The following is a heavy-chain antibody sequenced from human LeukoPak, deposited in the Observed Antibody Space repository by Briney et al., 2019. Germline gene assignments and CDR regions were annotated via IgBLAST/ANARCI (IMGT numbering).Heavy chain of an antibody. Sequence: KPSETLSPTSTLSGGTINNSSYYRGWIRQPPGKRLEWNGSIYYSGSAYYNLSLKSRVTISVDTSKNQFSLKLSSVTAAGTAVYYCARHGSYYYDSSGYWAPNFDYWGQGTLVTVSS. CDR1: GGTINNSSYY. V-gene: IGHV4-39*01. CDR3: ARHGSYYYDSSGYWAPNFDY. J-gene: IGHJ4*02. CDR2: IYYSGSA. D-gene: IGHD3-22*01.